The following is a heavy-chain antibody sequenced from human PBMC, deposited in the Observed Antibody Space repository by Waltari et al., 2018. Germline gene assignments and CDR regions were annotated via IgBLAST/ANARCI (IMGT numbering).Heavy chain of an antibody. Sequence: EVQLVESGGGLVKPGGSLRLSCAASGFTFSNAWMSWVRQAPGKGLEWVGRIKSKTDGGTTDYAAPVKGRFTISRDDSKNTLYLQMNSLKTEDTAVYYCTRSEDDGSGEYYYYYMDVWGKGTTVTVSS. J-gene: IGHJ6*03. V-gene: IGHV3-15*01. D-gene: IGHD3-10*01. CDR2: IKSKTDGGTT. CDR3: TRSEDDGSGEYYYYYMDV. CDR1: GFTFSNAW.